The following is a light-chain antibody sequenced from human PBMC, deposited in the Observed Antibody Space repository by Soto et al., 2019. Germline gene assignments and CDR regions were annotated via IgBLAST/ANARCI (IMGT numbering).Light chain of an antibody. Sequence: DIQMTQSPSSLSASVGDRVTITCQACQDISNYLNWYQQKPGKAPKLLIYDASNLETGVPSRFSGSGSGTDFTFSISSLQPEDIATYYCQQYDNLALTFGGGTKVDIK. J-gene: IGKJ4*01. CDR3: QQYDNLALT. CDR1: QDISNY. CDR2: DAS. V-gene: IGKV1-33*01.